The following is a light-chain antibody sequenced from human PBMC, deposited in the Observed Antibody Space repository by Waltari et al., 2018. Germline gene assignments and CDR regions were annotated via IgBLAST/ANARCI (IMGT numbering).Light chain of an antibody. Sequence: QSVLTQPPSASGPPGQTVTISCSGSSSNIGTNTVNWYQQRPGTAPKVVIYGNDQRPSGVPDRFSGSKSGTSASLAISGFQSEDEADYYCAAWDDTLNGHFVFGTGTKVTVL. CDR2: GND. CDR3: AAWDDTLNGHFV. CDR1: SSNIGTNT. V-gene: IGLV1-44*01. J-gene: IGLJ1*01.